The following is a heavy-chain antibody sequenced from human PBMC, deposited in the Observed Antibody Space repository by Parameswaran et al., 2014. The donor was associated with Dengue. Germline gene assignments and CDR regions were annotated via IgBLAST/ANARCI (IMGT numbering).Heavy chain of an antibody. Sequence: GESLKISCAASGFTFSSYSMNWVRQAPGKGLEWVSSISSSSSYIYYADSVKGRFTISRDNAKNSLYLQMNSLRAEDTAVYYCARDKKGLLYYYYGMDVWGQGTTVTVSS. CDR1: GFTFSSYS. J-gene: IGHJ6*02. V-gene: IGHV3-21*01. CDR2: ISSSSSYI. D-gene: IGHD3-3*01. CDR3: ARDKKGLLYYYYGMDV.